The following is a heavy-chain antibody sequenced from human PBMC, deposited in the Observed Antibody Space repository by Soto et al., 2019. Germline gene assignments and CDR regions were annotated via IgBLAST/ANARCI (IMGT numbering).Heavy chain of an antibody. CDR1: GFTFSNAW. Sequence: GGSLRLSCAASGFTFSNAWMSWVRQAPGKGLEWVGRIKSKTDGGTTDYAAPVKGRFTISRDDSKNTLYLQMNSLKTEDTAVYYCTTAPPHYGDSYYYYYMDVWGKGTTVTVSS. CDR2: IKSKTDGGTT. D-gene: IGHD4-17*01. CDR3: TTAPPHYGDSYYYYYMDV. J-gene: IGHJ6*03. V-gene: IGHV3-15*01.